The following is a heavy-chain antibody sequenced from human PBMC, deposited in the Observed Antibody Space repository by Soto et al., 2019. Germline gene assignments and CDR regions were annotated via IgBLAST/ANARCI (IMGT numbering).Heavy chain of an antibody. CDR2: INPSGGST. Sequence: QVQLVQSGAEAKKPGASVKVSCKASGYTFTSYYIHWVRQAPGQGLEWMGIINPSGGSTTYAQKFQGRGTMTRDTSTSTVYMELSRLRSEDTAVYYCTRAPSYGAFDIWGQGTMVTVAS. D-gene: IGHD4-17*01. CDR3: TRAPSYGAFDI. J-gene: IGHJ3*02. V-gene: IGHV1-46*03. CDR1: GYTFTSYY.